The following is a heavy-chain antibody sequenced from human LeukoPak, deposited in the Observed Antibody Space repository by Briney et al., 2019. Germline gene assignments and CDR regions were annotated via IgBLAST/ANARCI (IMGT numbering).Heavy chain of an antibody. CDR1: GGSISSHY. V-gene: IGHV4-59*11. CDR3: AREGGYYDSSGYPSGRRTLSRYVDY. D-gene: IGHD3-22*01. CDR2: IYYSGST. Sequence: SQTLSLTCTVSGGSISSHYWSWIRQPPGKGLEWIGCIYYSGSTTYNPSLKSRVTISVDTSKNQFSLKLSSVTAADTAVYYCAREGGYYDSSGYPSGRRTLSRYVDYGGQGTLVTVSS. J-gene: IGHJ4*02.